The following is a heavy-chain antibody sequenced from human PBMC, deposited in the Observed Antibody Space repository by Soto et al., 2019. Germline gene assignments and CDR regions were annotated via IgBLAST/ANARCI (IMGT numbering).Heavy chain of an antibody. J-gene: IGHJ6*03. CDR1: GGSFSGYY. Sequence: PSETLSLTCGVEGGSFSGYYWSWIRQPPGKGLEWIGEINHSGSTNYNPSLKSRVTISVDTSKNQFSLKLSSVTAADTAVYYCARAERGTMVRGVSHRRYYYYYMDVWGKGTTVTVSS. D-gene: IGHD3-10*01. CDR2: INHSGST. CDR3: ARAERGTMVRGVSHRRYYYYYMDV. V-gene: IGHV4-34*01.